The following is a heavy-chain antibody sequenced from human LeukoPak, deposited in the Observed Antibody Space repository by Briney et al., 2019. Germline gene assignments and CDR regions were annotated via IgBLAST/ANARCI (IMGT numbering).Heavy chain of an antibody. Sequence: YPSETLSLTCTVSGGSISSYYWSWIRQPPGKGLEWIGYIHYSGSTNYNPSLKSRVTISVDTSKNQFSLKLSSVTAADTAVYYCAREVVAAAGTVDYWGQGTLVTVSS. J-gene: IGHJ4*02. CDR2: IHYSGST. D-gene: IGHD6-13*01. CDR1: GGSISSYY. CDR3: AREVVAAAGTVDY. V-gene: IGHV4-59*01.